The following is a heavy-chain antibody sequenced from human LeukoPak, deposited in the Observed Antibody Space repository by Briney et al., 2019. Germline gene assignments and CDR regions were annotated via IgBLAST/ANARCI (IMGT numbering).Heavy chain of an antibody. CDR1: GFTFSAYW. J-gene: IGHJ4*02. Sequence: GGSLRLSCAASGFTFSAYWMSWVRQAPGKGLEWVANIKQDGSEKYYVDSVKGRFTISRDNAKSSLYLQMNSMRAEDTAVYYCARGSYYYPYWGQGTLVTVSS. D-gene: IGHD3-10*01. CDR2: IKQDGSEK. V-gene: IGHV3-7*04. CDR3: ARGSYYYPY.